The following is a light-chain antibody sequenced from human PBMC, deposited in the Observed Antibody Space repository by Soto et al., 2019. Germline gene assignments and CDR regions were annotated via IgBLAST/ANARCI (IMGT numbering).Light chain of an antibody. CDR3: QQYGSSSIT. CDR1: QSVSSSY. Sequence: DIVLTQSPGTLSLSPGERATLSCRASQSVSSSYLAWYQQKPGQAPRLLINGATIRATGTPDRFSGSGSGTDFTLTISSLETEDFAVYYCQQYGSSSITFGQGTKVDI. V-gene: IGKV3-20*01. J-gene: IGKJ1*01. CDR2: GAT.